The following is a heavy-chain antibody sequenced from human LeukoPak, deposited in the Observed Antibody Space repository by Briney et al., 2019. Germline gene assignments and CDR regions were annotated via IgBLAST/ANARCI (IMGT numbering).Heavy chain of an antibody. CDR2: ISGSGGTA. CDR1: GFTFSIYA. Sequence: GGSLRLSCAASGFTFSIYAMSWVRQAPGKGLEWVSAISGSGGTAYYADSVKGRFTISRDNSKNTLYLQMNSLRAEDAAVYYCAKKGYYDGSGYYMYYFDHWGQGTLVTVSS. CDR3: AKKGYYDGSGYYMYYFDH. V-gene: IGHV3-23*01. J-gene: IGHJ4*02. D-gene: IGHD3-22*01.